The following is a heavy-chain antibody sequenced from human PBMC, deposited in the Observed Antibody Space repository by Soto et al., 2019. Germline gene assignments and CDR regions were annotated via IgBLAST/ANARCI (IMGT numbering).Heavy chain of an antibody. J-gene: IGHJ4*02. CDR3: ATSEVIDAYSFAY. CDR2: SIPMFGTP. CDR1: GVTFNRQD. Sequence: SVKVSCKASGVTFNRQDMRGVRQAPGQGLEWMGGSIPMFGTPHYAEKFQDRVTITADESTGTAYLELSSLTSEDTPVYYCATSEVIDAYSFAYWGQGTRVTSPQ. D-gene: IGHD3-22*01. V-gene: IGHV1-69*13.